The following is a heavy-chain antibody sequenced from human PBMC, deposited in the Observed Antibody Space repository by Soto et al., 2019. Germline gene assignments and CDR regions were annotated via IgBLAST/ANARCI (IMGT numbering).Heavy chain of an antibody. J-gene: IGHJ4*02. D-gene: IGHD3-10*01. CDR1: GFTFSNAW. Sequence: EVQLVESGGGLVKPGGSLRLSCAASGFTFSNAWMNWVRQAPGKGLEWVGRIKSKTDGGTTDYAAPVKGRFTFSRDDSENTLYLQMNSLKTEDTAVYYCTTNRLFGSGSYRFGYWGQGTLVTVSS. V-gene: IGHV3-15*07. CDR2: IKSKTDGGTT. CDR3: TTNRLFGSGSYRFGY.